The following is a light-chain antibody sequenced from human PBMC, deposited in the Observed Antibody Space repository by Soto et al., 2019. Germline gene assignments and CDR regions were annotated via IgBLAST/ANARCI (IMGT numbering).Light chain of an antibody. J-gene: IGKJ1*01. V-gene: IGKV1-5*01. CDR3: QQYNSYPWT. CDR2: DAS. Sequence: DIQMTQSPSTLSASVGDRVTITCRASQSISSWLAWYQQKPGKAPKVLIYDASTLESGVPARFSGGDSGTEFTLTISSLQPDDFTTFYCQQYNSYPWTFGQGTKVEIK. CDR1: QSISSW.